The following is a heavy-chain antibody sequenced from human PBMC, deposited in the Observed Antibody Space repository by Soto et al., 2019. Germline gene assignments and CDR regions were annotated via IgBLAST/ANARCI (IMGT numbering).Heavy chain of an antibody. CDR1: GGSFTSNNW. CDR2: IYRTGST. D-gene: IGHD1-26*01. CDR3: ASRDPGASVDY. Sequence: SETLSLTCAVSGGSFTSNNWWTWVRQPPGQGLEWIGEIYRTGSTNYNPSLKSRVTISLDKSEKQISLKVTSLTAADTAVYYCASRDPGASVDYWGQGTLVTVSS. J-gene: IGHJ4*02. V-gene: IGHV4-4*02.